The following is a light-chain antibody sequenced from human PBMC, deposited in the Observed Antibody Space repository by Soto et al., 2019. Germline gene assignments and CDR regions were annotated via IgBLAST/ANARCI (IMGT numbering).Light chain of an antibody. J-gene: IGKJ5*01. Sequence: DIQMTQSPSSLSASVGDRVTITCRASQSINTYLSWYQQKPGKAPKLLIYGASSLQTGVPSRFSGSGSGTEFTLTISSLQAEDAATYYCQQTYSTPITFGQGTRLEIK. CDR3: QQTYSTPIT. CDR2: GAS. V-gene: IGKV1-39*01. CDR1: QSINTY.